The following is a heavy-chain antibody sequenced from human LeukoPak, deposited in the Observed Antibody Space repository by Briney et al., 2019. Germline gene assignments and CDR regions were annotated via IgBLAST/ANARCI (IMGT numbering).Heavy chain of an antibody. J-gene: IGHJ4*02. D-gene: IGHD3-22*01. Sequence: PGGSLRLSCAASGFTFSNYAMSWVRQAPGRGLEWVSAISGSGGITYYADSVKGRFTISRDNSKNTLYLQMNSLRAEDTAVYYCAKVPSYYYDSSGYCYIDYWGQGTLVTVSS. CDR1: GFTFSNYA. CDR3: AKVPSYYYDSSGYCYIDY. CDR2: ISGSGGIT. V-gene: IGHV3-23*01.